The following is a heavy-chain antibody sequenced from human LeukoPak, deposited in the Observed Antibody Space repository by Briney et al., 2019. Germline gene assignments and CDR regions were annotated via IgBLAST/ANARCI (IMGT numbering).Heavy chain of an antibody. CDR1: GGSISSSNYY. V-gene: IGHV4-61*02. CDR3: ARGGSYYYYYMDV. J-gene: IGHJ6*03. Sequence: PSETLSLTCTVSGGSISSSNYYWSWIRQPAGKGLEWIGRIYTSGSTNYNPSLKSRVTMSVDTSKNQFSLKLSSVTAADTAVYYCARGGSYYYYYMDVWGKGTTVTISS. CDR2: IYTSGST.